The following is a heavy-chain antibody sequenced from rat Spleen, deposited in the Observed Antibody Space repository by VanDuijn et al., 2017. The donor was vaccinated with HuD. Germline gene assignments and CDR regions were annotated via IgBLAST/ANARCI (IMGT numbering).Heavy chain of an antibody. Sequence: EVQLVESDGGLVQPGRSLKLSCAASGFTFSDYYMAWVRQAPTTGLEWVATISYDGSSTYYRDSVKGRFTISRDNAKSTLYLQMDSLRSEDTATYYCARHWDYYSLDYWGQGVMVTVSS. J-gene: IGHJ2*01. CDR3: ARHWDYYSLDY. CDR2: ISYDGSST. CDR1: GFTFSDYY. D-gene: IGHD1-2*01. V-gene: IGHV5-29*01.